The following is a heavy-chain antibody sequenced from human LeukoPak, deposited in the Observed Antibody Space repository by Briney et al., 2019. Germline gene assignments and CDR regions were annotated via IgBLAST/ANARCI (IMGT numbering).Heavy chain of an antibody. J-gene: IGHJ6*02. CDR2: ISYDGSNK. CDR3: AKDYGSGNHYYYYYGMDV. D-gene: IGHD3-10*01. V-gene: IGHV3-30*18. CDR1: GFTFSSYG. Sequence: QPGRSLRLSCAASGFTFSSYGMHWVRQAPGKGLEWVAVISYDGSNKYYADSVKGRFTISRDNSKNTLYLQMNSLRAEDTAVYYCAKDYGSGNHYYYYYGMDVWGQGTTVTVSS.